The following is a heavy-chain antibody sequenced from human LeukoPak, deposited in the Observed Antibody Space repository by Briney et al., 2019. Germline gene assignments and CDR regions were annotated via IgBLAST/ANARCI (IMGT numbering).Heavy chain of an antibody. V-gene: IGHV3-33*01. Sequence: GGSLRLSCTTSGFTFSMYDMHWVRQAPGKGLEWVAVIRYDGSNEDYLDSVKGRFTISRDNAKTTLDLQMNSLRAEDTAVYYCARGGEYGFDYPLDYWGQGSLVIVSS. CDR2: IRYDGSNE. J-gene: IGHJ4*02. D-gene: IGHD3-9*01. CDR1: GFTFSMYD. CDR3: ARGGEYGFDYPLDY.